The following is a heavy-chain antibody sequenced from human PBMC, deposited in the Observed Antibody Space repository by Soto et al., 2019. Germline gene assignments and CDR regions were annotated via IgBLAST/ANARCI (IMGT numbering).Heavy chain of an antibody. CDR1: GFTFSDYY. V-gene: IGHV3-11*05. J-gene: IGHJ4*02. CDR2: ISSSSSYT. Sequence: PGGSLRLSCAASGFTFSDYYMSWLRQAPGKGLEWVSYISSSSSYTNYADSVKGRFTISRDNAKNSLYLQMNSLRAEDTAVYYCARDHHRYSGYDYVDYWGQGTLVTVSS. D-gene: IGHD5-12*01. CDR3: ARDHHRYSGYDYVDY.